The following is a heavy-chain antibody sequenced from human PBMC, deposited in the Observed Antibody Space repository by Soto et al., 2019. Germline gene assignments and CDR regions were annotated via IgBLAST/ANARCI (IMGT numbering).Heavy chain of an antibody. CDR3: ARKQLRWGYYYYGMDV. CDR2: IYHSGST. CDR1: GGSISSSNW. D-gene: IGHD6-13*01. Sequence: SETLSLTCAVSGGSISSSNWWSWVRQPPGKGLEWIGEIYHSGSTNYNPSLKSRVTISVDKSKNQFSLKLSSVTAADTAVYYCARKQLRWGYYYYGMDVWGQGTTVTVSS. J-gene: IGHJ6*02. V-gene: IGHV4-4*02.